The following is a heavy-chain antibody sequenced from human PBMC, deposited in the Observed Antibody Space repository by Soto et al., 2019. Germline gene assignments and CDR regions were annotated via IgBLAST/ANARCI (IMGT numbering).Heavy chain of an antibody. V-gene: IGHV4-4*02. J-gene: IGHJ5*02. CDR2: IYHSGST. Sequence: QVQLQESGPGLVKPSGTLSLTCAVSGGSISSSNWWSWVRHPPGKGRAWIGEIYHSGSTNSNPTLKSRFTISVDKSKNQLSLKLSSVTYADKAVYYCARRGEGIFAVVKLRRWIDAWGQGTLVTVSS. CDR3: ARRGEGIFAVVKLRRWIDA. CDR1: GGSISSSNW. D-gene: IGHD3-3*01.